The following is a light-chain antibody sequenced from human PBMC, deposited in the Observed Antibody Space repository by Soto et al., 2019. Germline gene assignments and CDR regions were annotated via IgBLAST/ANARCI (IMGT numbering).Light chain of an antibody. CDR3: QQLNSYPLT. J-gene: IGKJ4*01. Sequence: IQLTQSPSSLAASVGDGVTITCRASQGISTYLGWYQQRPGKAPKLLIYAASTLQSGVSSRFSGSGSGTDFTLTISSLHPEDFATYYCQQLNSYPLTFGGGTKVDIK. CDR2: AAS. CDR1: QGISTY. V-gene: IGKV1-9*01.